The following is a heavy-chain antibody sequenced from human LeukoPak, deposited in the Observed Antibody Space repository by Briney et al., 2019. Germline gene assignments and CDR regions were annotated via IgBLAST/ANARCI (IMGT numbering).Heavy chain of an antibody. D-gene: IGHD7-27*01. Sequence: GGSLRLSCVGSGFTFSVHWVRQIPGKGLEWLTFIRHDGTDQHYADSVRGRFTISRDNSKNTVYLQMNSLRPEDTALYYCAKDGNWASVSWGQGTLVTVSS. CDR2: IRHDGTDQ. V-gene: IGHV3-30*02. J-gene: IGHJ5*02. CDR1: GFTFS. CDR3: AKDGNWASVS.